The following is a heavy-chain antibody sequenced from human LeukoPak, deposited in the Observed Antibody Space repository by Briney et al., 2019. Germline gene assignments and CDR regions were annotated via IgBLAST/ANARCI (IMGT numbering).Heavy chain of an antibody. CDR3: VRDFRSADY. CDR1: GFTFSSYA. CDR2: ICPDGTGI. Sequence: PGGSLRLSCAASGFTFSSYAMHWVRQAPGKGPMWVSRICPDGTGISYADSVKARFTTSRDNAENTVYLQMNSLREEDTAVYYCVRDFRSADYWGQGTLVTVSS. J-gene: IGHJ4*02. V-gene: IGHV3-74*01.